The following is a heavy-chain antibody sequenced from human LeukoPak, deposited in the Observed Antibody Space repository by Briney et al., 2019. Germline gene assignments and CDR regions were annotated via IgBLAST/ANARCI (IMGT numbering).Heavy chain of an antibody. J-gene: IGHJ4*02. CDR1: GFTVSSNY. Sequence: GGSLRLSCAASGFTVSSNYMSWVRQAPGKGLEWVSAISGSGGSTYYADSVKGRFTISRDNSKNTLYLQMNSLRAEDTAVYYCAKDHEGCSGGSCYSNYFDYRGQGTLVTVSS. CDR3: AKDHEGCSGGSCYSNYFDY. D-gene: IGHD2-15*01. CDR2: ISGSGGST. V-gene: IGHV3-23*01.